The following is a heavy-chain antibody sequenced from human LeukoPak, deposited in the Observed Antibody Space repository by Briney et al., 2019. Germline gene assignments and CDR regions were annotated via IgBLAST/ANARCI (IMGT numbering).Heavy chain of an antibody. Sequence: TGGSLRLSCAASGFTFSSYEMNWVRQAPGKGLEWVSYISSSGSTIYYADSVKGRFTISRDNAKNSLYLQMNGLRAEDTAVYYCARSYYDSSGYYNWFDPWGQGTLVTVSS. CDR3: ARSYYDSSGYYNWFDP. J-gene: IGHJ5*02. CDR1: GFTFSSYE. V-gene: IGHV3-48*03. D-gene: IGHD3-22*01. CDR2: ISSSGSTI.